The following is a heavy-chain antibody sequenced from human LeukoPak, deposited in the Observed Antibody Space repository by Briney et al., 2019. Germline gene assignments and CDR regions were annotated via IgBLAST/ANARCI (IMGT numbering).Heavy chain of an antibody. Sequence: GGSLRLSCAASGFTFSNYTMNWVRQAPGRGLEWVSAISGSGGSTYYADSVKGRSTISRDNSKNTLYLQMNSLRAEDTAVYYCAKDLAGSGSYSFDYWGQGTLVTVSS. CDR3: AKDLAGSGSYSFDY. J-gene: IGHJ4*02. CDR2: ISGSGGST. V-gene: IGHV3-23*01. D-gene: IGHD1-26*01. CDR1: GFTFSNYT.